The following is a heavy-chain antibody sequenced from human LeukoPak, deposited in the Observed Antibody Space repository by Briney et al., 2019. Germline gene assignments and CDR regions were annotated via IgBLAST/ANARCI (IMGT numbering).Heavy chain of an antibody. J-gene: IGHJ4*02. CDR1: GFTFSNYN. D-gene: IGHD2-15*01. Sequence: PGGSLRLSCAASGFTFSNYNMNWVRQAPGKGLEWVAVISYDGSNKYYADSVKGRFTISRDNSKNTLYLQMNSLRAEDTAVYYCAKDVGDDYGDYWGQGTLVTVSS. CDR2: ISYDGSNK. V-gene: IGHV3-30*18. CDR3: AKDVGDDYGDY.